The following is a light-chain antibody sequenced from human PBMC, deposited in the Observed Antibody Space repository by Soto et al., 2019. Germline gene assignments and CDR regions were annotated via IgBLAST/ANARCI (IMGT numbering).Light chain of an antibody. CDR2: QDN. CDR3: QAWDSSTGL. Sequence: SYELTQPPSVSVSPGQTASITRSGDKLGDKYACWYQQKPGQSPVLVIFQDNKRPSGIPARFSGSNSGTTATLTISGTQTMDEADYYCQAWDSSTGLFGGGTKLTVL. CDR1: KLGDKY. J-gene: IGLJ2*01. V-gene: IGLV3-1*01.